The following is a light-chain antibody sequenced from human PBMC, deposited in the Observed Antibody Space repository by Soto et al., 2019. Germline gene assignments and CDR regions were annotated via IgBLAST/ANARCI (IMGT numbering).Light chain of an antibody. J-gene: IGKJ1*01. CDR1: QTVRNNY. CDR3: QHYYTSYTT. Sequence: EFVSTQPPGTLSLSPAHRATPSCRASQTVRNNYLAWYQQKPGQAPRLLIFGASTRATGIPDRFSGSGSGTDFTLTISRLEPEDFAVYYCQHYYTSYTTFGQGTKVDIK. CDR2: GAS. V-gene: IGKV3-20*01.